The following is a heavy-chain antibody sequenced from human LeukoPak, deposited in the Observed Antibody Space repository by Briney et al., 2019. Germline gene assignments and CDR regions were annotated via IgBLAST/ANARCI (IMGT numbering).Heavy chain of an antibody. CDR3: AKDDRYFDWFSRIDY. J-gene: IGHJ4*02. V-gene: IGHV3-30*18. Sequence: GGSLRLSCAASGFTSSSYGMHWVRQAPGKGLEWVAVISYDGSNKYYADSVKGRFTISRDNSKNTLYLQMNSLRAEDTAVYYCAKDDRYFDWFSRIDYWGPGTLVTVSS. CDR2: ISYDGSNK. D-gene: IGHD3-9*01. CDR1: GFTSSSYG.